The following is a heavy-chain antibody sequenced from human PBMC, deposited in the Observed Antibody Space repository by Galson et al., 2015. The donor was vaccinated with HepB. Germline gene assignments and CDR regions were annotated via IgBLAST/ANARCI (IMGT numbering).Heavy chain of an antibody. V-gene: IGHV3-48*04. CDR3: ARDRPGNGYYLDY. Sequence: SLRLSCAGSGFAFIGYSMNWVRQAPGKGLEWVPYISSSSGVIYYADSVKGRFTVSRDNVKNSLFLQMNSLSAEDTAVYYCARDRPGNGYYLDYWGQGTLVTVSS. D-gene: IGHD3-22*01. CDR1: GFAFIGYS. CDR2: ISSSSGVI. J-gene: IGHJ4*02.